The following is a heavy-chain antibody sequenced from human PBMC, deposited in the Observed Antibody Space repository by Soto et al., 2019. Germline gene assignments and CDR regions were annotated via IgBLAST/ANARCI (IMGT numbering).Heavy chain of an antibody. CDR3: AREQQLDYYYYGMDV. J-gene: IGHJ6*02. D-gene: IGHD6-13*01. CDR2: IIPILGIA. CDR1: GGTFSSYT. V-gene: IGHV1-69*08. Sequence: QVQLVQSGAEVKKPGSSVKVSCKASGGTFSSYTISWVRQAPGQGLEWMGRIIPILGIANYAQKFQGRVTITADKCTSTAYMELSSLRSEDTAVYYCAREQQLDYYYYGMDVWGQGTTVTVSS.